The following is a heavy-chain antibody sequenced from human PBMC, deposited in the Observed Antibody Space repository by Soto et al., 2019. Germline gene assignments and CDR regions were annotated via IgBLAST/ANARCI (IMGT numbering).Heavy chain of an antibody. CDR1: GGSISSSSYY. CDR3: ARPDEKDYYGSGSFDY. D-gene: IGHD3-10*01. V-gene: IGHV4-39*01. CDR2: IYYSGST. Sequence: PSETLSLTCTVSGGSISSSSYYWGWIRQPPGKGLEWIGSIYYSGSTYYNPSLKSRVTISVDTSKNQFSLKLSSVTAADTAVYYCARPDEKDYYGSGSFDYWGQGTLVTVSS. J-gene: IGHJ4*02.